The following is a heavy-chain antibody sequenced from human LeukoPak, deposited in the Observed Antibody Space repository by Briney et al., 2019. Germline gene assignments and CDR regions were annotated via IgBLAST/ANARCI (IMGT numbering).Heavy chain of an antibody. CDR2: ISAYNGNT. CDR3: ARDLNNGPLEMATIIGWFDP. D-gene: IGHD5-24*01. CDR1: GYTFTSYG. Sequence: ASVKVSCKASGYTFTSYGISWVRQAPGQGLEWMGWISAYNGNTNYAQKLQGRVTMTTDTSTSTAYMELRSLRSDDTAVYYCARDLNNGPLEMATIIGWFDPWGQGTLVTVSS. V-gene: IGHV1-18*01. J-gene: IGHJ5*02.